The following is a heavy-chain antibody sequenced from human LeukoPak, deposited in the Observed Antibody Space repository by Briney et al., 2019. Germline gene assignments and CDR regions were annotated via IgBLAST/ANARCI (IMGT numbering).Heavy chain of an antibody. CDR2: IFYTGDT. CDR3: ARLKMGAYFDL. D-gene: IGHD3-16*01. V-gene: IGHV4-59*08. J-gene: IGHJ2*01. Sequence: SETLSLTCPVSAASITTYYWSWIRQPPGKGLECVGYIFYTGDTSYSPSLKSRVTISLDTSKNQFSLKLRSVTAADTAVYYCARLKMGAYFDLWGRGTLVTVSS. CDR1: AASITTYY.